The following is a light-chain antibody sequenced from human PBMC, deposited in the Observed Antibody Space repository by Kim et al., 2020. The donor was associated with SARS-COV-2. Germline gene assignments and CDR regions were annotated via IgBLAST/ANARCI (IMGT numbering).Light chain of an antibody. CDR2: DIS. CDR1: SSDVGGYND. CDR3: QSYTSSLSGWV. Sequence: QTITISCTGSSSDVGGYNDVYWYQQHPGTAPKLIIYDISNRPSGVPNRFSGSKSGNSASLTISGLQAEDEADYYCQSYTSSLSGWVFGGGTQLTVL. V-gene: IGLV2-14*04. J-gene: IGLJ2*01.